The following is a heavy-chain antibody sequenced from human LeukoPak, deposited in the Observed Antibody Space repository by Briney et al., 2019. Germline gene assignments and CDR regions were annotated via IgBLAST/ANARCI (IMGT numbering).Heavy chain of an antibody. J-gene: IGHJ4*02. V-gene: IGHV3-30*04. CDR3: ARDPHIVVVPAAYFDY. Sequence: GRSLRLSCAASGFTFSSYAMHWVRQAPGKGLEWVAVISYDGSNKYYADYVKGRFTISRDNSKNTLYLQMNSLRAEDTAVYYCARDPHIVVVPAAYFDYWGQGTLVTVSS. CDR1: GFTFSSYA. CDR2: ISYDGSNK. D-gene: IGHD2-2*01.